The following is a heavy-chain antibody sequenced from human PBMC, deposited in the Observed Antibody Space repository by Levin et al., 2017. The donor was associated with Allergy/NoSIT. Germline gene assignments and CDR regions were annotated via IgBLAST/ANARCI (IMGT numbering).Heavy chain of an antibody. Sequence: GESLKISCAASGFTFSSHGMHWVRQAPGKGLEWVALILYDGSNKYYADSVKGRFTISRDNSKNTLYLQMNSLRAEDTAVYYCARDRGYDFAHPFDFWGQGTQVAVSS. V-gene: IGHV3-33*01. CDR2: ILYDGSNK. CDR3: ARDRGYDFAHPFDF. CDR1: GFTFSSHG. D-gene: IGHD5-12*01. J-gene: IGHJ4*02.